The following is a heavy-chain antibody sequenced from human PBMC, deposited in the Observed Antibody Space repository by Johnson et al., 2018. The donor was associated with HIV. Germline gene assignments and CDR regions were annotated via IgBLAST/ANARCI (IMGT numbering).Heavy chain of an antibody. CDR3: ARDFRFLELIRVYLH. CDR2: ISSSGTTI. J-gene: IGHJ3*01. CDR1: GFTFSDYY. D-gene: IGHD3-3*01. V-gene: IGHV3-11*04. Sequence: QVQLVESGGGLVKPGGSLRLSCVASGFTFSDYYMGWIRQAPGKGLEWVSYISSSGTTIYSADYVKGRFTISRDNSRNTVYMKMNSLRGEDTAWYSCARDFRFLELIRVYLHWGKGTMVSVSS.